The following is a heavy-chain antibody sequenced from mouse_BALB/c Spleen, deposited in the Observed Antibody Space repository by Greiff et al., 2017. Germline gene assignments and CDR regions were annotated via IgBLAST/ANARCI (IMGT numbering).Heavy chain of an antibody. CDR2: IDPENGNT. CDR1: GFNIKDYY. D-gene: IGHD1-1*01. V-gene: IGHV14-1*02. CDR3: SRGGSSYKWWCDV. Sequence: EVQLQQSGAELVRPGALVKLSCKASGFNIKDYYMYWVKQRPEQGLEWIGWIDPENGNTIYDPKFQGKASITADTSSNSAYLQLSRFTSEDTAVYYFSRGGSSYKWWCDVWGAGTAVTVSS. J-gene: IGHJ1*01.